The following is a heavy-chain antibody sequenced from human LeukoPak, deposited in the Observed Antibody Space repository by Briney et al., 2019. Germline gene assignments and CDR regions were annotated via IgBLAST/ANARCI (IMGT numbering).Heavy chain of an antibody. Sequence: GGSLRLSCAASGFSFSTYGMHWVRQAPGKGLDWVAVIWYDGSNKYYADSVKGRFTISRDNSKNTLYLQMNSLRAEDTAVYYCARGQWDLLSAFDIWGQGTLVTVSS. D-gene: IGHD1-26*01. J-gene: IGHJ3*02. V-gene: IGHV3-33*01. CDR2: IWYDGSNK. CDR3: ARGQWDLLSAFDI. CDR1: GFSFSTYG.